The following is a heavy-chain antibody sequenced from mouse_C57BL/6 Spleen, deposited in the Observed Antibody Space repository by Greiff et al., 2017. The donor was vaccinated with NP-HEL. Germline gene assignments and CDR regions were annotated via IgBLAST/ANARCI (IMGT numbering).Heavy chain of an antibody. CDR1: GYSITSGYY. CDR3: ARADYVYFDY. V-gene: IGHV3-6*01. CDR2: ISYDGSN. J-gene: IGHJ2*01. Sequence: EVQRVESGPGLVKPSQSLSLTCSVTGYSITSGYYWNWIRQFPGNKLEWMGYISYDGSNNYNPSLKNRISITRDTSKNQFFLKLNSVTTEDTATYYCARADYVYFDYWGQGTTLTVSS. D-gene: IGHD1-1*01.